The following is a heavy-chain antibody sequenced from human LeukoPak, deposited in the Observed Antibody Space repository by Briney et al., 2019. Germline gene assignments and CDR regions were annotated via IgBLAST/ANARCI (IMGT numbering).Heavy chain of an antibody. Sequence: GASVKVSCKASGYTFTGYYMLWVRQAPGQGLEWMGWINPNSGGTNYAQKFQGRVTMTRDTSISTAYMELSRLRSDDTAVYYCARVELRPVGFFDYWGQGTLVTVSS. CDR1: GYTFTGYY. D-gene: IGHD1-26*01. J-gene: IGHJ4*02. V-gene: IGHV1-2*02. CDR2: INPNSGGT. CDR3: ARVELRPVGFFDY.